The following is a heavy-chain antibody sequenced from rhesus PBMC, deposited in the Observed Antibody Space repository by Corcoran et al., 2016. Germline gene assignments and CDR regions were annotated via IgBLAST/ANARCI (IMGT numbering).Heavy chain of an antibody. D-gene: IGHD1-26*01. CDR3: ARRTTLDY. J-gene: IGHJ4*01. CDR1: GFTFGSYY. V-gene: IGHV3-8*01. CDR2: NKTGGCST. Sequence: EVQLVESGAGLVQPGGSLRLSCAASGFTFGSYYMYWVRQAPGKGLEWVSDNKTGGCSTWYTASVKGRFTISKGNAKNTLYLQMDSLRAEDTAVYYCARRTTLDYWGQGVLVTVSS.